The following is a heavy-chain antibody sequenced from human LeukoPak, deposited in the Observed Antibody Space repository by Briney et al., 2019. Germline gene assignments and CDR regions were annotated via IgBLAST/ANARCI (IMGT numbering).Heavy chain of an antibody. Sequence: GGSLRLSCAASGFTFSSYGMHWVRQAPGKGLEWVSAISDSGTYTYYADSVKGRFAISRDNSKNTLYLQMNSLRAEDTAVYYCARQDPYSSGWYPWGQGTLVTVSS. CDR2: ISDSGTYT. V-gene: IGHV3-23*01. D-gene: IGHD6-19*01. CDR1: GFTFSSYG. J-gene: IGHJ5*02. CDR3: ARQDPYSSGWYP.